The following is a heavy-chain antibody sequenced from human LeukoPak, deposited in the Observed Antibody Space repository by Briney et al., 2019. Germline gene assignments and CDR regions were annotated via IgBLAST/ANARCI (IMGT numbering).Heavy chain of an antibody. V-gene: IGHV4-34*01. CDR2: INHSGST. D-gene: IGHD2-15*01. J-gene: IGHJ5*02. CDR3: ARAVIVVAAATQRNWFDP. CDR1: GGSFSGYY. Sequence: KPSETLSLTCAVYGGSFSGYYWSWIRQPPGKGLEWIGEINHSGSTNYNPPLRSRVTISVDTSKNQFSLKLSSVTAADTAIYYCARAVIVVAAATQRNWFDPWGQGTLVTVSS.